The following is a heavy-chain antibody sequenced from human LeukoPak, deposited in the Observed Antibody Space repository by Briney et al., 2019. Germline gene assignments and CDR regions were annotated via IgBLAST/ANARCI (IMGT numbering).Heavy chain of an antibody. Sequence: PGGSLRLSCAASGFTFSSYRMNWVRQAPGKGLEWVASISSSSSYIYYPDSVKGRFTISRDNAKNSLYLQMNSLRAEDTAVYYCATSPGSSGCPDYWGQGTLVTVSS. J-gene: IGHJ4*02. CDR2: ISSSSSYI. CDR1: GFTFSSYR. CDR3: ATSPGSSGCPDY. V-gene: IGHV3-21*01. D-gene: IGHD6-19*01.